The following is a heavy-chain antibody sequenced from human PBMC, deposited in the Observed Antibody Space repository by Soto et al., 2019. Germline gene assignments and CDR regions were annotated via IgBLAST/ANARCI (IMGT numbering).Heavy chain of an antibody. D-gene: IGHD6-19*01. Sequence: GGSLKLSCAASGFTFDDYAMHWVRQAPGQDLEWVSGIKWNSGSIDYADSVKGRFTISRDNAKNTLYLQMNSLRAEDTAVYYSTRDALIAVAADDAFEMWGQG. CDR2: IKWNSGSI. CDR1: GFTFDDYA. V-gene: IGHV3-9*01. J-gene: IGHJ3*02. CDR3: TRDALIAVAADDAFEM.